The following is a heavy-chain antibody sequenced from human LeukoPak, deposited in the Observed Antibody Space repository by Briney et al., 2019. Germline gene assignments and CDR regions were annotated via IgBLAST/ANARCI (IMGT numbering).Heavy chain of an antibody. D-gene: IGHD1-1*01. Sequence: ASVKVSCKASGGTFSSYAISWVRQAPGQGLEWMGGIIPILGTANYAQKFQGRVTITADESTSTAYMELSSLRSEDTAVYYCARGLERRFDYWGQGTLVTVSS. J-gene: IGHJ4*02. CDR1: GGTFSSYA. CDR3: ARGLERRFDY. CDR2: IIPILGTA. V-gene: IGHV1-69*13.